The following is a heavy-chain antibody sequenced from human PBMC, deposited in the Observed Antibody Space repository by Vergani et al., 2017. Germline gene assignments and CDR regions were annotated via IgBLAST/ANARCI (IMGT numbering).Heavy chain of an antibody. CDR2: IRSKAYGGKT. Sequence: EVQLVESGGGLVQPGRSLRLSCTASGFTFGDYAMSWFRQAPGKGLEWVCFIRSKAYGGKTEYAASVKGRFTISGDDSKSIAYLQMNSVKTEDTAVYFCTRMGYYYCSSGYVDYWGQGTLVTVSS. J-gene: IGHJ4*02. CDR1: GFTFGDYA. D-gene: IGHD3-22*01. CDR3: TRMGYYYCSSGYVDY. V-gene: IGHV3-49*03.